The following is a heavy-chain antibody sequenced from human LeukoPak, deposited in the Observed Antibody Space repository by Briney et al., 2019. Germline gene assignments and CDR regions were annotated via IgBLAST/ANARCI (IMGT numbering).Heavy chain of an antibody. CDR2: IIPIFGTA. CDR1: GFTFTTYA. V-gene: IGHV1-69*06. J-gene: IGHJ4*02. Sequence: ASVKVSCKGSGFTFTTYAISWVRQAPGQGLEWMGGIIPIFGTANYAQTFQGRVTITADKSTSTAYMELSSLRSEDTAVYYCASVSPPGIAAAVPYYFDYWGQGTLVTVSS. CDR3: ASVSPPGIAAAVPYYFDY. D-gene: IGHD6-13*01.